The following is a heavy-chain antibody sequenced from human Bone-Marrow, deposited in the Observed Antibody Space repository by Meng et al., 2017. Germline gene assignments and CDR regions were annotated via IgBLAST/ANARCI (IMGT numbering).Heavy chain of an antibody. V-gene: IGHV4-4*02. Sequence: QVQVQGSGPGLVKPAETLSLTCVVSGASISSGNWWNWVRQPPGKGLEWIGDIYHSGSTNYNPSLKSRVTISVDKSKNQFSLKLSSVTAADTAMYYCARGGGCSSSSCDLDYWGQGILVTVSS. CDR1: GASISSGNW. CDR3: ARGGGCSSSSCDLDY. J-gene: IGHJ4*02. D-gene: IGHD2-2*01. CDR2: IYHSGST.